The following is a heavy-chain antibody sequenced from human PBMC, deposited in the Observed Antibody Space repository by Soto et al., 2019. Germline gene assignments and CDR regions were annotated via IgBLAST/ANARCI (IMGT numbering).Heavy chain of an antibody. CDR2: ISHDGKVQ. CDR3: AKESIARVSHMFDM. D-gene: IGHD5-18*01. Sequence: QVQLVQSGGGVVQPGRSLRLSCAASGFIFSKYGMHWVRQAPGKGLVWVAVISHDGKVQYYADSMKGRFTISRDNSKNTLYLQMNSLRADDTAVYYCAKESIARVSHMFDMWGQGTMITVSS. J-gene: IGHJ3*02. CDR1: GFIFSKYG. V-gene: IGHV3-30*18.